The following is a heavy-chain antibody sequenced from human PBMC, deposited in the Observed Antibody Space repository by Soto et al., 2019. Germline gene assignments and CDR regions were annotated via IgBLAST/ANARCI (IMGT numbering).Heavy chain of an antibody. CDR1: GXTFTRYS. J-gene: IGHJ4*02. CDR3: ARESEDLTSNFDY. Sequence: EVQLVESGGGLVKPGGSLRLSCXASGXTFTRYSMXWVXQAPGXXLEWVSSISSTTNYIYYADSMKGRFTVSRDNAKNSVYLDMNSLSAEDTAVYYCARESEDLTSNFDYWGQGTLVTVSS. CDR2: ISSTTNYI. V-gene: IGHV3-21*01.